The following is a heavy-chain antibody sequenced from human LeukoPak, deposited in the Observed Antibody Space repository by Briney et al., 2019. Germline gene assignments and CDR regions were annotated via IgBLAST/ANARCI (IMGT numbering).Heavy chain of an antibody. V-gene: IGHV1-69*04. CDR3: ARDPRDGYNPHDY. CDR2: IIPILGIA. D-gene: IGHD5-24*01. CDR1: GGTFSSYA. J-gene: IGHJ4*02. Sequence: ASVKVSRKASGGTFSSYAISWVRQAPGQGLEWMGRIIPILGIANYAQKFQGRVTITADKSTSTAYMELSSLRSEDTAVYYCARDPRDGYNPHDYWGQGTLVTVSS.